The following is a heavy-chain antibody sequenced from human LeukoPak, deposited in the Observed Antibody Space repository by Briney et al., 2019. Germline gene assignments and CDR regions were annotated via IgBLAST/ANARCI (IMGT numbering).Heavy chain of an antibody. CDR1: GGSISSYY. D-gene: IGHD3-22*01. CDR2: IYYSGST. V-gene: IGHV4-59*01. Sequence: PSETLSLTCTVSGGSISSYYWSWIRQPPGKGLEWIGYIYYSGSTNYNPSLKSRVTISVDTSKNQFSLKPSSVTAADTAVYYCARGYDSSGSIPAHFDYWGQGTLVTVSS. J-gene: IGHJ4*02. CDR3: ARGYDSSGSIPAHFDY.